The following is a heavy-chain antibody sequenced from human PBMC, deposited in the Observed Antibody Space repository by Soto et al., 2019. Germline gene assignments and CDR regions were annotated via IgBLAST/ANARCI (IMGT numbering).Heavy chain of an antibody. CDR1: GYTFTGFH. Sequence: QAQLVQSGAEVKKPGASVKVSCKASGYTFTGFHINWVRQAPGQGLEWMGWINPNTADTKYGQKFQGRVTMNRDTSISTAYMELTRLTSADTAVYYCGVWAVGSLRGDFWGQGPLFTVSS. J-gene: IGHJ4*02. V-gene: IGHV1-2*02. CDR2: INPNTADT. D-gene: IGHD1-26*01. CDR3: GVWAVGSLRGDF.